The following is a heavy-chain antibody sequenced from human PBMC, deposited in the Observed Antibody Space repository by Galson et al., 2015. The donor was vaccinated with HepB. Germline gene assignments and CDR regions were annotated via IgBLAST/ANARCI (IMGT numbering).Heavy chain of an antibody. CDR3: AAATPVLSYYYMDV. D-gene: IGHD2-2*01. Sequence: SLRLSCAASGFTFSSYGMHWVRQAPGKGLEWVAVISYDGSNKYYADSVKGRFTISRDNSKNTLYLQMNSLRAEDTAVYYCAAATPVLSYYYMDVWGKGTTVTVSS. V-gene: IGHV3-30*03. J-gene: IGHJ6*03. CDR2: ISYDGSNK. CDR1: GFTFSSYG.